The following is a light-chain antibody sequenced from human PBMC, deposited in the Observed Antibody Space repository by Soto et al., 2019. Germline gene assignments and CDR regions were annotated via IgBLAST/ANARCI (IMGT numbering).Light chain of an antibody. J-gene: IGKJ5*01. CDR1: QSVSTY. V-gene: IGKV3-11*01. CDR3: QQRSNWPSIT. Sequence: EIVLTQSPTTLAFSPWERSTLSFMASQSVSTYLAWYQQKPGQAPRLLISDASNRATGIPVRFSGSGFGTDFTLTISSLEAEDSAVYYCQQRSNWPSITFGQGTRLEIK. CDR2: DAS.